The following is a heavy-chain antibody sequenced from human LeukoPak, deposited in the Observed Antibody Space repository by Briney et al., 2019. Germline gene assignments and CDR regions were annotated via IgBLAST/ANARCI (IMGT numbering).Heavy chain of an antibody. CDR3: AFGFGAVAGNVLTLDY. D-gene: IGHD6-19*01. CDR1: GFTFSSYA. V-gene: IGHV3-23*01. CDR2: ISGSGGST. J-gene: IGHJ4*02. Sequence: GGSLRLSCAASGFTFSSYAMSWVRQAPGKGLEWVSAISGSGGSTYYADSVKGRFTISRDNSKNTLYLQMNSLRAGDTAVYYCAFGFGAVAGNVLTLDYWGQGTLVTVSS.